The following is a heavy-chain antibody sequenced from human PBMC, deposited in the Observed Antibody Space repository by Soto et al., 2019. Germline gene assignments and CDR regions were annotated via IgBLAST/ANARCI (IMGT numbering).Heavy chain of an antibody. D-gene: IGHD5-12*01. Sequence: LSLTCAVYGGSFSGYYWSWIRQPPGKGLEWIGEINHSGSTNYNPSLKSRVTISVDTSKNQFSLKLSSVTAADTAVYYCARNKWLRLVNYYYGMDVWGQGTTVTVS. CDR2: INHSGST. CDR3: ARNKWLRLVNYYYGMDV. CDR1: GGSFSGYY. J-gene: IGHJ6*02. V-gene: IGHV4-34*01.